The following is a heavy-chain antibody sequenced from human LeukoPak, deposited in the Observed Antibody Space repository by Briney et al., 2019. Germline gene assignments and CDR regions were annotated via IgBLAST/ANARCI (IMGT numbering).Heavy chain of an antibody. CDR1: GFTFSSYG. CDR2: ISYDGSNK. Sequence: GRSLRLSCAASGFTFSSYGMHWVRQAPGKGLEWVAVISYDGSNKYYADSVKGRFTISRDNSKNTLYLQMNSLRAEDTAVYYCARDLPREFYYGSGSYYKVGGFDYWGQGTLVTVSS. D-gene: IGHD3-10*01. CDR3: ARDLPREFYYGSGSYYKVGGFDY. V-gene: IGHV3-30*03. J-gene: IGHJ4*02.